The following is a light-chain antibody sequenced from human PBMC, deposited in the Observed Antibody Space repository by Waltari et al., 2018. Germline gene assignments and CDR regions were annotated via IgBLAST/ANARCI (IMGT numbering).Light chain of an antibody. J-gene: IGLJ3*02. CDR2: GPP. CDR3: HSRDSTSTRV. V-gene: IGLV3-19*01. Sequence: SSELIPDPAVSVALGQTVKITCQGDSLRKFSASWYQQRPGQAPILFLSGPPYRPSGIPGRFSGSTSGGTASLTITGTQAEDEAVYYCHSRDSTSTRVFGGGTRLTV. CDR1: SLRKFS.